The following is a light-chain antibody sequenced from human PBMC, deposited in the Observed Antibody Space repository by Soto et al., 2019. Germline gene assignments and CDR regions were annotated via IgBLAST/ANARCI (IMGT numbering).Light chain of an antibody. J-gene: IGLJ1*01. CDR2: SND. CDR3: ASWDDSLNGHV. Sequence: SVLTQAPSASGTPGQRVTVSCSGSSSNIASNTVNWYQQLPGTAPKLLIYSNDQRPSGVPDRFSASKSGTSASLAISGLQSEDEADYYCASWDDSLNGHVFGTGTKVTV. V-gene: IGLV1-44*01. CDR1: SSNIASNT.